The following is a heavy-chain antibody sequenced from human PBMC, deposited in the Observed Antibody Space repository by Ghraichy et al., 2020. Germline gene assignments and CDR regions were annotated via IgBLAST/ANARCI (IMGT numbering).Heavy chain of an antibody. J-gene: IGHJ4*02. D-gene: IGHD2-2*01. CDR2: IYTSGST. Sequence: SETLSLTCTVSGGSISSYYWSWIRQPAGKGLEWIGRIYTSGSTNYNPSLKSRVTMSVDTSKNQFSLKLSSVTAADTAVYYCAREGALPGVPSWYFDHWGQGTLVTVSS. V-gene: IGHV4-4*07. CDR1: GGSISSYY. CDR3: AREGALPGVPSWYFDH.